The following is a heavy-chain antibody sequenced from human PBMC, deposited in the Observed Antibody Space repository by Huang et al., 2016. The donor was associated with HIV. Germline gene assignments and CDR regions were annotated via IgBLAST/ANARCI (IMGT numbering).Heavy chain of an antibody. Sequence: QVQLVESGGGVVQTGRSLRLSCAPFGFTFNKFDMHWVRQAPGKGLGWVAIISYDGSSKYHSDSVKGRFTISRDNSKNTVYLQMNSLRVEDTAVYYCAKDGRGSGTYYDYFEYWGQGTLVTVSS. V-gene: IGHV3-30*18. J-gene: IGHJ4*02. D-gene: IGHD1-26*01. CDR2: ISYDGSSK. CDR3: AKDGRGSGTYYDYFEY. CDR1: GFTFNKFD.